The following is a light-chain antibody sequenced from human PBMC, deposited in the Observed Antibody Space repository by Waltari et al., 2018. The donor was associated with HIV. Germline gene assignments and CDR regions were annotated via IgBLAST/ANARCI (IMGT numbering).Light chain of an antibody. CDR3: QVWDSSSDHL. CDR1: NTGRKN. CDR2: DDV. V-gene: IGLV3-21*02. J-gene: IGLJ2*01. Sequence: SFVPTQPPSVSVAPGQTARITCGANNTGRKNVHWYQQKSGQAPVLVVYDDVGRPSGIPERFSGSNSGNTAILTISRVEAGDEADYYCQVWDSSSDHLFGGGTKLTVL.